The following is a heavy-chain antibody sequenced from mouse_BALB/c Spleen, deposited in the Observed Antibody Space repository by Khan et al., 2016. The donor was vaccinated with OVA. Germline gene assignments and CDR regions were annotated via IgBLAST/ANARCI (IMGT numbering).Heavy chain of an antibody. CDR2: ISDGGSYT. J-gene: IGHJ4*01. V-gene: IGHV5-4*02. D-gene: IGHD4-1*01. Sequence: EVELVESGGGLVKPGGSLKLSCAASGFTFSDYYMYWVRQTPEKRLEWVATISDGGSYTYYPDSVKGRFTISRDNAKNNLYLQMSSLKSEDTAVYYCARDRPGTGYAMNYWGQGPSVTVSS. CDR3: ARDRPGTGYAMNY. CDR1: GFTFSDYY.